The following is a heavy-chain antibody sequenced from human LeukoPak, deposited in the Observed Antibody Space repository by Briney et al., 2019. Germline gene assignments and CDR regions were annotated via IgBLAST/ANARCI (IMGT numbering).Heavy chain of an antibody. V-gene: IGHV3-33*01. CDR1: GFTFSSYG. D-gene: IGHD4-17*01. CDR2: IWYDGSNK. CDR3: ARGDHDYGDYGWVY. Sequence: GGSLRLSCAASGFTFSSYGMHWVRQAPGKGLEWVAVIWYDGSNKYYADSVKGRFTISRDNSKNTLYLQMNSLRAEDTAVYCCARGDHDYGDYGWVYWGQGTLVTVSS. J-gene: IGHJ4*02.